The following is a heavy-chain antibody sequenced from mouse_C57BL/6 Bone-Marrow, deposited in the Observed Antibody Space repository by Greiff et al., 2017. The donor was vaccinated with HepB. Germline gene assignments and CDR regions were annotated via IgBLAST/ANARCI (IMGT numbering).Heavy chain of an antibody. D-gene: IGHD1-1*01. CDR2: INPYNGGT. J-gene: IGHJ3*01. Sequence: EVKLQQSGPVLVKPGASVKMSCKASGYTFTDYYMNWVKQSHGKSLEWIGVINPYNGGTSYNQKFKGKATLTVDKSSSTAYMELNSLTSEDSAVYYCASYGRAWFAYWGQGTLVTVSA. CDR3: ASYGRAWFAY. V-gene: IGHV1-19*01. CDR1: GYTFTDYY.